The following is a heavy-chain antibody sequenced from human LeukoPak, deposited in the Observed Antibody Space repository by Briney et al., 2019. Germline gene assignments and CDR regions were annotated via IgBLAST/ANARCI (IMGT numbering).Heavy chain of an antibody. CDR2: IYYSGAT. Sequence: PSETLSLTCTVSGGSISSGGYCWSWIRQPPGKGLEWIGYIYYSGATYYNPSLKSRVTISVDTSKNQFSLKLNSVTAADTAVYYCARDPIAVREPIDLWGQGTLVTVSS. J-gene: IGHJ4*02. CDR1: GGSISSGGYC. D-gene: IGHD1-14*01. V-gene: IGHV4-30-4*01. CDR3: ARDPIAVREPIDL.